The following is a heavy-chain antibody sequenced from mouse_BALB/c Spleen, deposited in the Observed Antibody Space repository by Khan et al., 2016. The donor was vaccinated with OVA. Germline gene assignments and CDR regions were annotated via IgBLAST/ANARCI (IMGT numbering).Heavy chain of an antibody. CDR3: TREYGDYNWYFDV. D-gene: IGHD2-13*01. CDR2: FHPGSGGT. V-gene: IGHV1-15*01. CDR1: GYTFTDYE. Sequence: QVQLKESGAELVRPGASVKLSCKALGYTFTDYEMHWVKQTPVHGLEWIGTFHPGSGGTAYNQKFKGKATLTADKSSSTAYMELSSLTSEDSAVYYCTREYGDYNWYFDVWGAGTTVTVSS. J-gene: IGHJ1*01.